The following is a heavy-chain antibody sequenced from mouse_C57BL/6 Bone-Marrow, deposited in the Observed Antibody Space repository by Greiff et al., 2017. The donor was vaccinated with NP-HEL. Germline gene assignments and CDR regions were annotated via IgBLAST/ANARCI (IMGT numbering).Heavy chain of an antibody. Sequence: QVHVKQSGAELVKPGASVKLSCKASGYTFTEYTIHWVKQRSGQGLAWIGWFYPGSGSIKYNEKFKDKATLTADKSSSTVYMELSRLTSEDSAVYFCARHEGLPLLYYAMDYWGQGTSVTVSS. CDR2: FYPGSGSI. CDR3: ARHEGLPLLYYAMDY. V-gene: IGHV1-62-2*01. J-gene: IGHJ4*01. CDR1: GYTFTEYT. D-gene: IGHD2-1*01.